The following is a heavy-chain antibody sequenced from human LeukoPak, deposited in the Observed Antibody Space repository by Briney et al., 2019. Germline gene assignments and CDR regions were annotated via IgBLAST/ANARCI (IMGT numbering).Heavy chain of an antibody. D-gene: IGHD1-7*01. CDR2: IYYSGST. CDR1: GDSISSSSYY. J-gene: IGHJ4*02. V-gene: IGHV4-61*01. CDR3: ARARKTRGITGTTFDY. Sequence: PSETLSLTCTVSGDSISSSSYYWSWIRQPPGKGLEWIGYIYYSGSTNYNPSLKSRVTISVDTSKNQFSLKLSSVTAADTAVYYCARARKTRGITGTTFDYWGQGTLVTVSS.